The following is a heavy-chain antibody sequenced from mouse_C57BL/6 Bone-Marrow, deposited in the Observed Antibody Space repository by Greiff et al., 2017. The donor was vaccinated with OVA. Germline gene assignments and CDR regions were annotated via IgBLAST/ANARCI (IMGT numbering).Heavy chain of an antibody. CDR1: GFNIKNTY. D-gene: IGHD2-4*01. CDR2: IDPANGNT. V-gene: IGHV14-3*01. CDR3: APYYDYDGFAN. Sequence: EVQGVESVAELVRPGASVKLSCTASGFNIKNTYLHWVKQRPEQGLEWIGRIDPANGNTKYAPKFQGKATITADTSSHTAYLQLSSLTSEDTAIYYCAPYYDYDGFANWGQGTLVTVSA. J-gene: IGHJ3*01.